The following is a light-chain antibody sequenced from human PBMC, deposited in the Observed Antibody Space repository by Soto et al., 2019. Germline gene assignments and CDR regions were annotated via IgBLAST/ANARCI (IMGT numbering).Light chain of an antibody. Sequence: ETVMTQSPATLSVSPGERATLSCRASQSVSSNLAWYQHKPGQAPRLLIYDTSTRATGIPARFSGSGSGREFTLTISSLQSEDFAVYYCQQRSYWPGTFGQGTKLEIK. CDR1: QSVSSN. CDR3: QQRSYWPGT. CDR2: DTS. J-gene: IGKJ2*01. V-gene: IGKV3-15*01.